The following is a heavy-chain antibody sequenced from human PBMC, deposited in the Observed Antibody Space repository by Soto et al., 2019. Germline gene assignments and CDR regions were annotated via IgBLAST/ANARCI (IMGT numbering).Heavy chain of an antibody. CDR3: TRDEYYDSNNWFDH. J-gene: IGHJ5*02. V-gene: IGHV4-4*07. Sequence: PSETLSLTCTFSCGAITAYYWSWIRQPVGEGLQWIGRVYSTGSTNYNPSLRSRVTMSVDTSQNQFFLRLSSVTAADTAVYYCTRDEYYDSNNWFDHWGQGILVTVSS. D-gene: IGHD3-22*01. CDR1: CGAITAYY. CDR2: VYSTGST.